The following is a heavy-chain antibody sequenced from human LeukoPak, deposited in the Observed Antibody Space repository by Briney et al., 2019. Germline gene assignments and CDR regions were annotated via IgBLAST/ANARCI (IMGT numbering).Heavy chain of an antibody. CDR2: INHSGST. V-gene: IGHV4-34*01. J-gene: IGHJ4*02. CDR1: GGSFSGYH. Sequence: SETLSLTCAVYGGSFSGYHWSWIRQPPGKGLEWIGEINHSGSTNYNPSLKSRVTISVDTSKNQFSLKLSSVTAADTAVYYCARREYYFDYWGQGTLVTVSS. CDR3: ARREYYFDY.